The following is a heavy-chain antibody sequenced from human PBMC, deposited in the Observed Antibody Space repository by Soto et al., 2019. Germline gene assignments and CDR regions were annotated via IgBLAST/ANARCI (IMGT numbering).Heavy chain of an antibody. CDR3: ARTYSYGQYYYYYYGMDV. J-gene: IGHJ6*02. D-gene: IGHD5-18*01. CDR2: IIPILGTA. V-gene: IGHV1-69*06. CDR1: GGTFSSYA. Sequence: QVQLVQSGAEVKKPGSSVKVSCKASGGTFSSYAISWVRQAPGQGLEWMGGIIPILGTANYAQKFQGRVTITADKSASTAYMELSSLRSEDTAVYYCARTYSYGQYYYYYYGMDVWGQGTTVTVSS.